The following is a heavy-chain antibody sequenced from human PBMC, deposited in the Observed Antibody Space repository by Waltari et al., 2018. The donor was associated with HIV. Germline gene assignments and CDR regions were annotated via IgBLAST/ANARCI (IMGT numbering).Heavy chain of an antibody. CDR3: ARGYCRGGACYYADD. CDR1: DGSISDYY. Sequence: QVQLQESGPGLVKPSETLSLTCTVSDGSISDYYWSWIRQPAGKGLEWIGRIYTSGSTNYNPSLRSRVTMSIDTSKNQFSLKLTSVTAADTAVYYCARGYCRGGACYYADDWGQGSLVTVSS. V-gene: IGHV4-4*07. CDR2: IYTSGST. D-gene: IGHD2-15*01. J-gene: IGHJ4*02.